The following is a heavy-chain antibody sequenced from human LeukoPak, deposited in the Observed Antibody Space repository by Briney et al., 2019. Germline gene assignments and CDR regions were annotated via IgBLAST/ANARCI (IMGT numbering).Heavy chain of an antibody. CDR1: GFPFNAYW. CDR2: IRQDRDTK. V-gene: IGHV3-7*03. CDR3: ARSLPYGTTWYGRSDF. D-gene: IGHD6-13*01. Sequence: GGSLRLPCAASGFPFNAYWMTWVRQAPGKGLEWVANIRQDRDTKYYVDSVKGRFTISRDNAMNSLYLQMNSLRAEDTAIYYCARSLPYGTTWYGRSDFWGQGTLVTVSS. J-gene: IGHJ4*02.